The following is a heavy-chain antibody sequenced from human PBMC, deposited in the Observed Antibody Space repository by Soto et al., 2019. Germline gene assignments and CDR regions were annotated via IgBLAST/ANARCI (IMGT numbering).Heavy chain of an antibody. CDR3: ASRSRIVGATTADY. D-gene: IGHD1-26*01. Sequence: QLQLQESGPGLVKPSETLSLTCTVSGGSISSSSYYWGWIRQPPGKGLEWIGSIYYSGSTYYNPSLKSRVTISVDTSKNQFSLKLSSVTAADTAVYYCASRSRIVGATTADYWGQGTLVTVSS. CDR1: GGSISSSSYY. CDR2: IYYSGST. J-gene: IGHJ4*02. V-gene: IGHV4-39*01.